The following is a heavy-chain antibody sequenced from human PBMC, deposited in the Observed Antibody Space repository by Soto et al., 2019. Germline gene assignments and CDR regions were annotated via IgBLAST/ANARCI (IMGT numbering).Heavy chain of an antibody. V-gene: IGHV1-18*01. CDR3: ARESGSGSYYSYYYGMDV. Sequence: ASVKVSCKASGYTFTSYGISWVRQAPGQGLEWMGWISAYNGNTNYAQKLQGRVTMTTDTSTSTAYMELRSLRSDDTAVYYCARESGSGSYYSYYYGMDVWGQGTTVTVSS. J-gene: IGHJ6*02. CDR1: GYTFTSYG. D-gene: IGHD1-26*01. CDR2: ISAYNGNT.